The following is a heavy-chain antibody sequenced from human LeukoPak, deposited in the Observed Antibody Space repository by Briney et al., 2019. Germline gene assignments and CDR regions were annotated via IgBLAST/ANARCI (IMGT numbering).Heavy chain of an antibody. D-gene: IGHD6-25*01. CDR1: GDSVSSGCSS. V-gene: IGHV6-1*01. Sequence: SQTLSLTCAISGDSVSSGCSSWNWFRQSPSRGLEWLGRTYFSSKWNDDYAESLKSRITISPDTSRNQVSLQLNSVTPEDTAVYYCTRRQWSGYEGYFDYWGQGTLVTVSS. CDR3: TRRQWSGYEGYFDY. CDR2: TYFSSKWND. J-gene: IGHJ4*02.